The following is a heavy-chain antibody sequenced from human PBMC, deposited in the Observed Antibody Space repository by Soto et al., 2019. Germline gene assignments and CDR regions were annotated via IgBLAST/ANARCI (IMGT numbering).Heavy chain of an antibody. D-gene: IGHD2-21*02. CDR1: GGSISSADYS. CDR3: ARAYCGCDCSYCYNHHGMDG. J-gene: IGHJ6*02. Sequence: SETLSLACAVSGGSISSADYSWSWIRQPAGKGLEWIGYISDSGNTYYNPSLKTRVTISVDRSTNQFSLKLNSVTAADTAVYYCARAYCGCDCSYCYNHHGMDGWAQGNTVTVSS. CDR2: ISDSGNT. V-gene: IGHV4-30-2*01.